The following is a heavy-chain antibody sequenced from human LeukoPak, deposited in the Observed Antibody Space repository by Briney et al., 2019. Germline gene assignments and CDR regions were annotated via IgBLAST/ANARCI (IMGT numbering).Heavy chain of an antibody. Sequence: ASVKVSCKASGYTFTSYGISWVRQAPGQRLKWMGWMSAYNGNTNYAPKLQGRVTMTTDTSTSTAYMELRSLRSDDTAVYYCARGPLGRGFVAAAGDPNDYWGQGTLVTVSS. V-gene: IGHV1-18*01. CDR1: GYTFTSYG. J-gene: IGHJ4*02. D-gene: IGHD6-13*01. CDR3: ARGPLGRGFVAAAGDPNDY. CDR2: MSAYNGNT.